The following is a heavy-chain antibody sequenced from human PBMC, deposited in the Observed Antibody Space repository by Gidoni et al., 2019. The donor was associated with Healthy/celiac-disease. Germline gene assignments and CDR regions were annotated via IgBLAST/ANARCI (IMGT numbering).Heavy chain of an antibody. CDR1: GLPFDDYA. Sequence: EVQLVESGGGLVLPGGSLRLSCSASGLPFDDYAMHWFRPAPGKCLEWVSGISWNSGSIGYADSVKGRVTISRDNAKNSLYLQMNSLRAEDMALYYCAKGLARYYYDSSGYDYWGQGTLVTVSS. CDR3: AKGLARYYYDSSGYDY. J-gene: IGHJ4*02. V-gene: IGHV3-9*03. CDR2: ISWNSGSI. D-gene: IGHD3-22*01.